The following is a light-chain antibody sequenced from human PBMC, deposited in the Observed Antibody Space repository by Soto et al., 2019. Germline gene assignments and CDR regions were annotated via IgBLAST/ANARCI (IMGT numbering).Light chain of an antibody. CDR1: SSDVGGYDY. V-gene: IGLV2-14*01. J-gene: IGLJ1*01. CDR2: EVS. CDR3: RSYSISTAHR. Sequence: QSVLTQPASVSGSPGQSITISCTGTSSDVGGYDYVSWYQLHPGKAPKLMVFEVSNRPSGVSYRFSGSKSGNTASLTISGLKANDEDDYFCRSYSISTAHRFGSETNVTGL.